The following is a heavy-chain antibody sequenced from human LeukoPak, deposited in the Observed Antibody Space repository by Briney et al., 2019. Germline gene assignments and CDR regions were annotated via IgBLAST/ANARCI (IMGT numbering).Heavy chain of an antibody. V-gene: IGHV4-38-2*02. D-gene: IGHD6-13*01. CDR3: ARARQQLDDNWFDP. CDR1: AYSISSGYY. CDR2: IYHSGST. Sequence: SETLSLTCTVSAYSISSGYYWGWIRQPPGKGLEWIGSIYHSGSTYYNPSLKSRVTVSLDTSKNHFSLKLTSVTAADTAVYYCARARQQLDDNWFDPWGQGTLVTVSS. J-gene: IGHJ5*02.